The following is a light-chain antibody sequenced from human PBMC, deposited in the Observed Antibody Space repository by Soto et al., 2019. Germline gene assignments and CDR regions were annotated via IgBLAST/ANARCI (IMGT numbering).Light chain of an antibody. Sequence: DIQMTQSPSSLSASVGDRVTITCRARQGISNYLAWYQQQPGKVPKLLIYVASTLQSGVPSRFSGSGSGTDFNHPISSLQPEDVATYYCQKYNSAPWTFGQGTKVEIK. J-gene: IGKJ1*01. V-gene: IGKV1-27*01. CDR3: QKYNSAPWT. CDR1: QGISNY. CDR2: VAS.